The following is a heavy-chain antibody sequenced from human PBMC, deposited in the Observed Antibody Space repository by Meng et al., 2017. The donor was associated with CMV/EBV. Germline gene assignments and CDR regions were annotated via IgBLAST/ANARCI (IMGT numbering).Heavy chain of an antibody. Sequence: QVQLQESGPGLVKPSQTLSLTCTVSGGSISSGDYYWGWIRQPPGKGLEWIGSIYYSGSTYYNPSLKSRVTISVDTSKNQFSLKLSSVTAADTAVYYCARDSSRWVTKYYFDYWGQGTLVTVSS. CDR2: IYYSGST. J-gene: IGHJ4*02. V-gene: IGHV4-39*07. CDR1: GGSISSGDYY. D-gene: IGHD4-17*01. CDR3: ARDSSRWVTKYYFDY.